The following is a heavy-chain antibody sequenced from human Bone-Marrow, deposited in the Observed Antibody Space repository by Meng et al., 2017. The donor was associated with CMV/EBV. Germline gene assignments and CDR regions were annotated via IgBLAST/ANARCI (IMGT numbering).Heavy chain of an antibody. V-gene: IGHV3-11*06. J-gene: IGHJ4*02. D-gene: IGHD4/OR15-4a*01. CDR3: AGQTMAVNY. Sequence: LKVVKSGGGLVQPGGSLRPSCAASGFTLSDYYISWISQAPGKGLEWVSYISSSSSYTNYADSVKGRFTISRDNAKNSLYLQMNSLRAEDTAVYYCAGQTMAVNYWGQGTLVTVSS. CDR2: ISSSSSYT. CDR1: GFTLSDYY.